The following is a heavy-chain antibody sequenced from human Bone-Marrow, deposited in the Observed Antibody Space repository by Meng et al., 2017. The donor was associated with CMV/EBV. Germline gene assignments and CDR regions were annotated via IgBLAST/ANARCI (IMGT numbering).Heavy chain of an antibody. CDR2: ISSSSSTI. CDR1: GFTFSSYS. Sequence: GESLKISCAASGFTFSSYSMNWVRQAPGKGLEWVSYISSSSSTIYYADSVKGRFTISRDNAKNSLYLQMNSLRAEDTAVYYCARALRHPGYSEVRELLLYYGVDVWGQGTTVTVSS. CDR3: ARALRHPGYSEVRELLLYYGVDV. V-gene: IGHV3-48*04. J-gene: IGHJ6*02. D-gene: IGHD2-15*01.